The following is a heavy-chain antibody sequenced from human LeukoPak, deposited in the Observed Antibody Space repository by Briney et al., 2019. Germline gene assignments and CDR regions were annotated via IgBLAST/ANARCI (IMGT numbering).Heavy chain of an antibody. D-gene: IGHD5-12*01. CDR2: IIPILGIA. J-gene: IGHJ4*02. CDR1: GFTFSSYA. Sequence: PGRSLRLSCAASGFTFSSYAISWVRQAPGQGLEWMGRIIPILGIANYAQKFQGRVTITADKSTSTAYMELSSLRSEDTAVYYCARGEGYSGYGDYWGQGTLVTVSS. V-gene: IGHV1-69*04. CDR3: ARGEGYSGYGDY.